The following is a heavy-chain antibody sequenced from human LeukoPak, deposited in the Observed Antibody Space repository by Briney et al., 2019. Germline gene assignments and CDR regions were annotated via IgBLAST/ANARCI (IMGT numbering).Heavy chain of an antibody. CDR2: IYTGGNT. CDR3: ARDHGLLRALDP. J-gene: IGHJ5*02. Sequence: SETLSLTCTVSGVSVMNNFWAWIRQPAGKGLEWVGRIYTGGNTNYNPSLKSRVTISVDTSKNQFSLNLTSATAADTAIYYCARDHGLLRALDPWGQGTLVTVSS. V-gene: IGHV4-4*07. CDR1: GVSVMNNF. D-gene: IGHD3/OR15-3a*01.